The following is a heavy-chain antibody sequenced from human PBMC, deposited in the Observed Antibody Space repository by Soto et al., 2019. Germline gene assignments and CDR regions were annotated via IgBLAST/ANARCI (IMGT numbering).Heavy chain of an antibody. Sequence: EGSLRLSCAASGFNFATYSMSWVRQAPGKGLEWVAGISDGVDRAYYGDSVKGRFTISRDTSKNMLYLHMNSLRAEDTAIYYCAKFGMATTKRSPPYYIDYWGQGALVTVSS. J-gene: IGHJ4*02. CDR3: AKFGMATTKRSPPYYIDY. CDR2: ISDGVDRA. CDR1: GFNFATYS. D-gene: IGHD1-1*01. V-gene: IGHV3-23*01.